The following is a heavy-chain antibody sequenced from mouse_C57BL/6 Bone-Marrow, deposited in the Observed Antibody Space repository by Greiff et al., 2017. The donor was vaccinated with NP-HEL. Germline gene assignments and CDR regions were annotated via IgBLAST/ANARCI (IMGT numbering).Heavy chain of an antibody. CDR2: INPSTGGT. V-gene: IGHV1-42*01. Sequence: EVKLVESGPELVKPGASVKISCKASGYSFTGYYMNWVKQSPEKSLEWIGEINPSTGGTTYNQKFKAKATLTVDKSSSTAYMQLKSLTSEDSAVYYCAREEIYYGSSYDAMDYWGQGTSVTVSS. CDR3: AREEIYYGSSYDAMDY. D-gene: IGHD1-1*01. CDR1: GYSFTGYY. J-gene: IGHJ4*01.